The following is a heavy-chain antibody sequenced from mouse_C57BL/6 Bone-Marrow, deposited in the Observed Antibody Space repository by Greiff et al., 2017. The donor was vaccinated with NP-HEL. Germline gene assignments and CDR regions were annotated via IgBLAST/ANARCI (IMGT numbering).Heavy chain of an antibody. D-gene: IGHD1-1*01. CDR3: AKIYYYGSGPYYYAMDY. Sequence: EVKLQESGGDLVKPGGSLKLSCAASGFTFSSYGMSWVRQTPDKRLEWVATISSGGSYTYYPDSVKGRFTISRDNAKNTLYLQMSSLKSEDTAMYYCAKIYYYGSGPYYYAMDYWGQGTSVTVSS. V-gene: IGHV5-6*01. CDR2: ISSGGSYT. CDR1: GFTFSSYG. J-gene: IGHJ4*01.